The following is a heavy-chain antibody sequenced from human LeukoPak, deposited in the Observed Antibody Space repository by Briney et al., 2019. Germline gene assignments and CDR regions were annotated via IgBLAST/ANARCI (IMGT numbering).Heavy chain of an antibody. D-gene: IGHD2-21*02. J-gene: IGHJ6*02. CDR2: IIPIFGTA. V-gene: IGHV1-69*01. Sequence: SVKVSCKASGGTFSSYAISWVRQAPGQGLEWMGGIIPIFGTANYAQKFQGRVTITADESTSTAYMELSSLRSEDTAVYYCARDSGTYCGGDCYPSYYYYGMDVWGQGTTVTVSS. CDR1: GGTFSSYA. CDR3: ARDSGTYCGGDCYPSYYYYGMDV.